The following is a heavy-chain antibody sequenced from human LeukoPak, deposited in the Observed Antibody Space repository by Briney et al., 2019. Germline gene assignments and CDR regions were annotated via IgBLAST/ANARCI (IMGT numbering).Heavy chain of an antibody. CDR2: IYSGGST. CDR3: ASRVTTLSYHFDY. J-gene: IGHJ4*02. D-gene: IGHD3-16*02. Sequence: GGSLRLSCAASGFTFSSNYMSWVRQAPGKGLEWVSVIYSGGSTYYADSVKGRFTISRDNSKNTLYLQMNSLRAEDTAVYYCASRVTTLSYHFDYWGQGTLVTVSS. V-gene: IGHV3-53*01. CDR1: GFTFSSNY.